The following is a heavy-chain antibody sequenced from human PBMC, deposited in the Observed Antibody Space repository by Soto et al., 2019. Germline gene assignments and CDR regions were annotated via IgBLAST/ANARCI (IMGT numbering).Heavy chain of an antibody. V-gene: IGHV3-23*01. D-gene: IGHD4-17*01. J-gene: IGHJ4*02. CDR2: ISGSGDST. CDR3: ARDRYGDYVYDY. CDR1: GSTFSSYA. Sequence: GGSLRLSCAASGSTFSSYAMSWIRQAPGKGLEWVSVISGSGDSTYYADSVKGRFTISRDNSKNSLYLQMNSLRAEDTAVYYCARDRYGDYVYDYWGQGTLVTVSS.